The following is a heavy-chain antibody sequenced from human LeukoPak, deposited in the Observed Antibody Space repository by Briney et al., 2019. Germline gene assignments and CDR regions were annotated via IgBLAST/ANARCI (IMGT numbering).Heavy chain of an antibody. CDR1: GFPFSSYT. D-gene: IGHD7-27*01. CDR2: ISGSSPAT. Sequence: PGGSLRLSCAASGFPFSSYTLSWVRQAPGKGLEWVSAISGSSPATYYSDSVKGRFTISRDNSQNTLYLQMISLRAEDTAVYYCAKDYKVRSGEPPIDYWGQGTLVTVSS. J-gene: IGHJ4*02. CDR3: AKDYKVRSGEPPIDY. V-gene: IGHV3-23*01.